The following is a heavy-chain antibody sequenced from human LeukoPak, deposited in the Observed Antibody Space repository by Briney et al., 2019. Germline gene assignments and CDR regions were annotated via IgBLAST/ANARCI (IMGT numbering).Heavy chain of an antibody. CDR2: ISYDGSIK. V-gene: IGHV3-30-3*01. J-gene: IGHJ4*02. CDR3: ARNGVRYFDWLLWE. D-gene: IGHD3-9*01. Sequence: GGSLRLSCAASGFIFSNYAMSWVRQAPGKGLEWVALISYDGSIKYYADSVKGRFTFSRDNSKNTLYLQMNGLIVEDTAVYYCARNGVRYFDWLLWEWGQGTLVTVSS. CDR1: GFIFSNYA.